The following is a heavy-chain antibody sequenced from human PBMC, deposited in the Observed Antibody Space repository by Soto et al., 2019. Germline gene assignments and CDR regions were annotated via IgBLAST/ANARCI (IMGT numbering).Heavy chain of an antibody. D-gene: IGHD6-19*01. Sequence: SETLSLTCTVSGGSISSSSYYWGWIRQPPGKGLEWIGSIYYSGSTYYNPSLKSRVTISVDTSKNQFSLKLSSVTAADTAVYYCVRGVSWSSGSVDFWGPGTLVTVSS. CDR3: VRGVSWSSGSVDF. V-gene: IGHV4-39*01. J-gene: IGHJ4*02. CDR2: IYYSGST. CDR1: GGSISSSSYY.